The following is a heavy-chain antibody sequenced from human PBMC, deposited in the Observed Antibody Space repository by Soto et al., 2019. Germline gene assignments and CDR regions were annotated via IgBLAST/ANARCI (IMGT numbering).Heavy chain of an antibody. V-gene: IGHV3-49*03. CDR3: TRDPSIVVVPAAMHPGDDY. J-gene: IGHJ4*02. D-gene: IGHD2-2*01. Sequence: GGSLRLSCTASGFTFGDYAMSWFRQAPGKGLEWVGFIRSKAYGGTTEYAASVKGRFTISRDDSKSIAYLQMNSLKTEDTAVYYCTRDPSIVVVPAAMHPGDDYWGQGTLVTVSS. CDR2: IRSKAYGGTT. CDR1: GFTFGDYA.